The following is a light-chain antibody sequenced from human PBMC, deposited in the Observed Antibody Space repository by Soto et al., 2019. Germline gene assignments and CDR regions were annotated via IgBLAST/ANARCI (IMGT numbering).Light chain of an antibody. CDR2: GAS. J-gene: IGKJ1*01. V-gene: IGKV3-20*01. CDR1: QSVSSY. Sequence: EIVLTQSPATLSLSPWERATLSCRASQSVSSYLAWYQQKPGQAPRLLIYGASSRATGIPDRFSGSGSGTDFSLTISRLEPEDLAVYYCQHYGSSRTFGQGTKVDI. CDR3: QHYGSSRT.